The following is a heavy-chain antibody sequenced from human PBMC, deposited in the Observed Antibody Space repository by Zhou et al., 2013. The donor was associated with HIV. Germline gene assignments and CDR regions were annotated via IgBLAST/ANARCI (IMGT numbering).Heavy chain of an antibody. V-gene: IGHV1-2*02. J-gene: IGHJ1*01. Sequence: QVLLVQSGAEVKKPGASVKVSCKASGDTFTGYYMHWVRQAPGQGLEWMGLINPNSGGTNYAQKFQGRVTMTRDTSIRTAYMELSRLRSDDTAVYYCARSPTYSSGWFGNEYFHHWGQGTLVTVSS. CDR1: GDTFTGYY. CDR3: ARSPTYSSGWFGNEYFHH. CDR2: INPNSGGT. D-gene: IGHD6-19*01.